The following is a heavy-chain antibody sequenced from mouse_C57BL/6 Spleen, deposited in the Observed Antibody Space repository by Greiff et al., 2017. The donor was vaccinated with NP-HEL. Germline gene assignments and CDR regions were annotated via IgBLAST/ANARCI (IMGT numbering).Heavy chain of an antibody. J-gene: IGHJ2*01. V-gene: IGHV1-72*01. CDR1: GYTFTSYW. Sequence: QVQLQQPGTELVKPGASVKLSCKASGYTFTSYWMHWVKQRPGQGLEWIGRIDPNSGGTKYNEKFKSKATLTVDKPSSTAYMQLSSLTSEDSAVYYCARWDPYFDYWGQGTTLTVSS. CDR3: ARWDPYFDY. CDR2: IDPNSGGT. D-gene: IGHD4-1*01.